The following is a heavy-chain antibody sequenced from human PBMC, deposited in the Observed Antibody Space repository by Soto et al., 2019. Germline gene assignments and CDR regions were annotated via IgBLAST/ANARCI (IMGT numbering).Heavy chain of an antibody. V-gene: IGHV3-30-3*01. CDR1: GFTFSSYA. D-gene: IGHD4-17*01. CDR3: AKDWGDYANYYGMDV. Sequence: GGSLRLSCAASGFTFSSYAMHWVRQAPGKGLEWVAVISYDGSNKYYADSVKGRFTISRDNSKNTLYLQMNSLRAEDTAVYYCAKDWGDYANYYGMDVWGQGTTVTVSS. CDR2: ISYDGSNK. J-gene: IGHJ6*02.